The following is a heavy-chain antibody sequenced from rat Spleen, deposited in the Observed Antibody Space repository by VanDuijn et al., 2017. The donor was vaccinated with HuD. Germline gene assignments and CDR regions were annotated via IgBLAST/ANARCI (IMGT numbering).Heavy chain of an antibody. D-gene: IGHD1-5*01. CDR3: ARQGIGITRDYVMDA. CDR2: ISTSGSRT. CDR1: GFTFSDYG. Sequence: EVQLVESGGGLVQPGRSLKLSCVASGFTFSDYGMNWIRQAPGKGLEWVATISTSGSRTYYPDSVKGRFTISRDNAKSSLYLQMNSLKSEDTATYYCARQGIGITRDYVMDAWGQGASVIVSS. J-gene: IGHJ4*01. V-gene: IGHV5-29*01.